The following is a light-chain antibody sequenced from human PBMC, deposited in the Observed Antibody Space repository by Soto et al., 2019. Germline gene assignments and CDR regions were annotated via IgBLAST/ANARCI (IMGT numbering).Light chain of an antibody. CDR2: GVT. Sequence: QSVLTQPPSASGSPGQSVTISCTGTSSDVGGYNYVSWYQHHPGKAPKLMIYGVTKRPSGIPDRFSGSKSGNTASLIVSGLQVEDEADYYCSSYAGNNHYVFGTGTQLTVL. V-gene: IGLV2-8*01. CDR3: SSYAGNNHYV. CDR1: SSDVGGYNY. J-gene: IGLJ1*01.